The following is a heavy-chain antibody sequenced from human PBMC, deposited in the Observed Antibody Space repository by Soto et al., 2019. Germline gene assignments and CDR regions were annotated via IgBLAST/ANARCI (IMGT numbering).Heavy chain of an antibody. V-gene: IGHV3-30-3*01. Sequence: GGPWKLSCKASELTFVSYARHWVTKAPEKGWKRLAVISYDGSNKYYADSVKGRFTISRDNSKNTLYLQMNSLRAEDTAVYYCARDGVATVADDYYYYYGMDVWGQGTTVTVSS. J-gene: IGHJ6*02. CDR2: ISYDGSNK. CDR1: ELTFVSYA. CDR3: ARDGVATVADDYYYYYGMDV. D-gene: IGHD6-19*01.